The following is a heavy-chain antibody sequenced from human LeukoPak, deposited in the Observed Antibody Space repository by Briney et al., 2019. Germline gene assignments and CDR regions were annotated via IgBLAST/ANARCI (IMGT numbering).Heavy chain of an antibody. Sequence: GGSLRLSCAASGFTFSSYAMSWIRQPPGKGLEWVSYISSSVSTISYADSVKGRFTISRDNAKNSLYLQMNSLRAEDTAVYYCARGFGELYGYFDYWGQGTLVTVSS. CDR3: ARGFGELYGYFDY. CDR1: GFTFSSYA. V-gene: IGHV3-11*01. D-gene: IGHD3-10*01. CDR2: ISSSVSTI. J-gene: IGHJ4*02.